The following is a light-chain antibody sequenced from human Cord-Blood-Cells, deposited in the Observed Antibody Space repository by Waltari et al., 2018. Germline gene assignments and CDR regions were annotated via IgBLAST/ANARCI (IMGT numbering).Light chain of an antibody. CDR1: SLRSYY. J-gene: IGLJ2*01. CDR2: GKN. V-gene: IGLV3-19*01. CDR3: NSRDSSGNHLV. Sequence: SSELTQDSAVSVALGQTVRITCQGDSLRSYYASWYQQKPGQAPVLLIDGKNNRPSGIPDRFSGSSSGNTASLTITGAQAEDEADYYCNSRDSSGNHLVFGGGTKLTVL.